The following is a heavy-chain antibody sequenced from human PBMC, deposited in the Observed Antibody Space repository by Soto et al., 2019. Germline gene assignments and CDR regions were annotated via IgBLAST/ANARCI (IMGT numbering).Heavy chain of an antibody. J-gene: IGHJ3*02. CDR2: IYPGDSDT. V-gene: IGHV5-51*01. CDR3: ARGGYCSGGSCYSAPRDDAFDI. CDR1: GYSFTSYW. Sequence: GESLKISCKGSGYSFTSYWIGWVRQMPGKGLEWMGIIYPGDSDTRYSPSFQGQVTISADKSISTAYLQWSSLKASDTAMYYCARGGYCSGGSCYSAPRDDAFDIWGQGTMVTVSS. D-gene: IGHD2-15*01.